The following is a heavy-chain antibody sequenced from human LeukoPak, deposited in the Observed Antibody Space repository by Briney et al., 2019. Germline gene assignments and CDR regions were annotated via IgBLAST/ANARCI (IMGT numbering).Heavy chain of an antibody. V-gene: IGHV4-34*01. CDR3: ARGPHFYDTSDSFDF. D-gene: IGHD3-22*01. CDR1: GGSFSGYY. CDR2: INHSGST. J-gene: IGHJ4*02. Sequence: PSETLSLTCAVYGGSFSGYYWSWIRQPPGKGLEWIGEINHSGSTNYNPSLKSRVTISVDTSKNQFSLKLNSVTAADTAVFYCARGPHFYDTSDSFDFWGQGTLVTVSS.